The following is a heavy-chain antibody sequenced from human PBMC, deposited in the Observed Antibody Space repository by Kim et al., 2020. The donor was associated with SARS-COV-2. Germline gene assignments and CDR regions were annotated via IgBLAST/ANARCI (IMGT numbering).Heavy chain of an antibody. CDR3: AKDFVVVPAAILYYGMDV. D-gene: IGHD2-2*01. CDR1: GFTFSSYG. CDR2: ISYDGSNK. V-gene: IGHV3-30*18. Sequence: GGSLRLSCAASGFTFSSYGMHWVRQAPGKGLEWVAVISYDGSNKYYADSVKGRFTISRDNSKNTLYLQMNSLRAEDTAVYYCAKDFVVVPAAILYYGMDVWGPGTTVTVSS. J-gene: IGHJ6*02.